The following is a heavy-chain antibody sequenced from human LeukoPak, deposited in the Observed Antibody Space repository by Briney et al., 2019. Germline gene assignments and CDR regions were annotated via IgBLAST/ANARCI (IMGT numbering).Heavy chain of an antibody. CDR3: AKMGDIVVVVDWFDP. J-gene: IGHJ5*02. CDR2: IKQDGTEK. Sequence: GGSLRLSCAASGFTFSRYWMSGVRQTPGKGLEWVANIKQDGTEKYYVDSVKGRFTISRDNAKNLLYLQMNSLRAEDTAVYYCAKMGDIVVVVDWFDPWGQGTLVTVSS. D-gene: IGHD2-15*01. CDR1: GFTFSRYW. V-gene: IGHV3-7*03.